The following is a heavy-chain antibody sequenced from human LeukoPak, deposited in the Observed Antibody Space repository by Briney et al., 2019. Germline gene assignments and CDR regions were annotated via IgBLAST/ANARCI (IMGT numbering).Heavy chain of an antibody. D-gene: IGHD3-3*01. CDR1: GFPFSTHW. CDR2: INSDGTYT. Sequence: GGSLRLSCAASGFPFSTHWMDWVRQAPGKGLVWVSRINSDGTYTTYADSVKGRLTISRDNAENTLYLQMNTLRAEDTAVYYCARARFKSDYWGQGTLVTVSS. J-gene: IGHJ4*02. V-gene: IGHV3-74*01. CDR3: ARARFKSDY.